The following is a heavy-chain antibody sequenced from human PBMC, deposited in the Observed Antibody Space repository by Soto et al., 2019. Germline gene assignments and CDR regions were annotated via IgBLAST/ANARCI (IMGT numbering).Heavy chain of an antibody. D-gene: IGHD2-15*01. Sequence: GPTLVNPTRTLRLTCTFSGFSLRTRALGVGWIRQPPGKDLEWLALIYWNDDKRYSPSLKNRLSITKDTSKNHVVLTMTNIDPVDTSTYYCAHRQDLRGFDIWGQGTVVTVS. V-gene: IGHV2-5*01. CDR2: IYWNDDK. J-gene: IGHJ3*02. CDR1: GFSLRTRALG. CDR3: AHRQDLRGFDI.